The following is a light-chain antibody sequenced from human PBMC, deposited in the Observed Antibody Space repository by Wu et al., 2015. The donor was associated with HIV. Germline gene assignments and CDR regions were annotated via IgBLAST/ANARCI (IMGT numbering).Light chain of an antibody. CDR2: DSS. CDR3: QQYDDWPPYS. CDR1: QSVGRD. V-gene: IGKV3-15*01. Sequence: EVVLTQSPGTLSLSPGERATLFCRASQSVGRDLAWYQQKPGQAPRLLIYDSSTRAPGIPDRFSGSGSGTEFTLTISSLQSEDLADYYCQQYDDWPPYSFGQGTKLEIK. J-gene: IGKJ2*03.